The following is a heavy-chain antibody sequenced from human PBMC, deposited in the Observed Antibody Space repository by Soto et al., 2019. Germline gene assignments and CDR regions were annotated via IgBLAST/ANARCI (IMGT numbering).Heavy chain of an antibody. CDR1: GFIVSRYE. CDR3: ARRYSKYLPLDY. J-gene: IGHJ4*02. D-gene: IGHD4-4*01. Sequence: EVQLVESGGGVVQPGGSLRVSCAASGFIVSRYEMNWVRQAPGKGLEWVSYIRSSGSNINYADSVKGRFTISRDNVKNSFYLHMNSLRAEATAVYYCARRYSKYLPLDYWGQGTLVTVSS. CDR2: IRSSGSNI. V-gene: IGHV3-48*03.